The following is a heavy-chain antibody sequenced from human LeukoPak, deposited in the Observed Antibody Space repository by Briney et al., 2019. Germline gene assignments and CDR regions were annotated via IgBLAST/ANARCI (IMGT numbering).Heavy chain of an antibody. V-gene: IGHV4-61*02. D-gene: IGHD2-15*01. CDR1: GGSISSGSYH. CDR2: IYSSGST. CDR3: ARLNDCSGGSCYGYYYYYMDV. Sequence: PSQTLSLTCTVSGGSISSGSYHWSWIRQPAGKALEWIGRIYSSGSTNYNPSLKSRVTISLDTSKNQFSLKLSSVTAADTAVYYCARLNDCSGGSCYGYYYYYMDVWGKGTTVTISS. J-gene: IGHJ6*03.